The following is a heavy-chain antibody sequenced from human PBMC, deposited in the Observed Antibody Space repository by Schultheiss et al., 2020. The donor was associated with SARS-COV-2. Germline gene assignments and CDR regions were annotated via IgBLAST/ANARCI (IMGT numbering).Heavy chain of an antibody. J-gene: IGHJ4*02. Sequence: SQTLSLTCAVSGYSISSGYYWGWIRQPPGKGLEWIGSIYHSGSTYYNPSLKSRVTISVDKSKNQFSLKLSSVTAADTAVYYCARARPSVVATLPDYWGQGTLVTVSS. CDR3: ARARPSVVATLPDY. CDR1: GYSISSGYY. CDR2: IYHSGST. V-gene: IGHV4-38-2*01. D-gene: IGHD5-12*01.